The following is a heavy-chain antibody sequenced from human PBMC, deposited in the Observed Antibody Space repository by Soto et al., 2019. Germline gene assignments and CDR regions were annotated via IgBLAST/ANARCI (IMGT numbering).Heavy chain of an antibody. V-gene: IGHV3-13*05. Sequence: PAGTLRLSCAASGFTFSRYDMHWVRQATGKGLEWVSAIGTAGDPYYPGSVKGRFTISRENAKNSLYLQMNSLRAGDTAVYYCARDSGGFGGMDVWGQGTTVTVSS. CDR3: ARDSGGFGGMDV. D-gene: IGHD6-25*01. J-gene: IGHJ6*02. CDR2: IGTAGDP. CDR1: GFTFSRYD.